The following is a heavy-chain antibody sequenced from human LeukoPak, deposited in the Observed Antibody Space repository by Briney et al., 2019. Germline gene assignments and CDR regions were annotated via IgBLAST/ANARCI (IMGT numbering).Heavy chain of an antibody. CDR2: IYTSGST. CDR1: GGSISSGSYY. J-gene: IGHJ4*02. V-gene: IGHV4-61*02. D-gene: IGHD3-22*01. Sequence: PSETLSLTCTVSGGSISSGSYYWSWIRQPAGKGLEWIGRIYTSGSTNYNPSLKSRVTMSVDTSKNQFSLKLSSVTAADTAVYYCARDRGSGEDYYDSSGYSYYFDYWGQGTLVTVSS. CDR3: ARDRGSGEDYYDSSGYSYYFDY.